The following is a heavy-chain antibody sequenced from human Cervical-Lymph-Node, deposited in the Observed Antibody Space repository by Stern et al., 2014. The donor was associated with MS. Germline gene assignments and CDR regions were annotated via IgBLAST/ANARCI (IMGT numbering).Heavy chain of an antibody. CDR1: GFTFSFHA. J-gene: IGHJ4*02. Sequence: EVQLLESGGGLVQPGGSLRLSCTATGFTFSFHAMSWVRQPPGKVLEWVSAISGSGGGTYYADSVKGRCTLSRDNAKKTLYLHMNNLRAEDTAIYYCAKAGIWGLLWTGESDGSDYWGQGTLVTVSS. D-gene: IGHD3-10*01. V-gene: IGHV3-23*01. CDR2: ISGSGGGT. CDR3: AKAGIWGLLWTGESDGSDY.